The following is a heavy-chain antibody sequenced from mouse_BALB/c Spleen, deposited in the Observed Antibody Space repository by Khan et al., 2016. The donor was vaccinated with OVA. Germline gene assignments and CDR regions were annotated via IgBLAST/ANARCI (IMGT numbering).Heavy chain of an antibody. J-gene: IGHJ3*01. Sequence: EVELVESGGDLVKPGGSLKLSCAASGFTFSTYGMSWVRQTPDKRLEWVATVSTCGGYTYYPDSVKGRFTISRDNAKNTLYLQMSGLKSEDTAMFYCTRLAYYYDSEGFAYWGQGTLVTVSA. CDR2: VSTCGGYT. D-gene: IGHD1-1*01. CDR3: TRLAYYYDSEGFAY. CDR1: GFTFSTYG. V-gene: IGHV5-6*01.